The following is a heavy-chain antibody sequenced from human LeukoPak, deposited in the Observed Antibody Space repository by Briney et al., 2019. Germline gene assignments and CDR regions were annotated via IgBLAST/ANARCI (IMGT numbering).Heavy chain of an antibody. Sequence: PSETLSLTCAVYGGSFSAYYWSWIRQPPGKGLEWIGEINHSGSTNYHPSLKSRVTISVDTSKNQFSLKLSSVTAADTAVYYCARGGGAPTYCSSTRCAFDPWGQGTLVTVSS. CDR1: GGSFSAYY. CDR2: INHSGST. D-gene: IGHD2-2*01. CDR3: ARGGGAPTYCSSTRCAFDP. J-gene: IGHJ5*02. V-gene: IGHV4-34*01.